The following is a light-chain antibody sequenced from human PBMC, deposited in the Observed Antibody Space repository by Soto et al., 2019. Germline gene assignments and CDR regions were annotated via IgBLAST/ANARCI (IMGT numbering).Light chain of an antibody. V-gene: IGKV3-15*01. CDR1: QSVSSN. Sequence: EIVMKQSPATVSVSPGERATLSCRASQSVSSNLAWYQQKPGQAPRLLIYGASTRATGIPARFSGSGSGTEFTLTISSLQSEDFAVYYCQQYNNWPRTFGQGAKVDIK. CDR2: GAS. CDR3: QQYNNWPRT. J-gene: IGKJ1*01.